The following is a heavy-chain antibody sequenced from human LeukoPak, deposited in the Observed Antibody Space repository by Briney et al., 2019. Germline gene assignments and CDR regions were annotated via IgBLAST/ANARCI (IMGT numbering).Heavy chain of an antibody. Sequence: GGSLRLSCAASGFTFSSYAMSWVRQAPGEGLEWVSAISGSGGSTYYADSVKGRFTISRDNSKNTLYLQMNSLRAEDTAVYYCAKVPNAIPSYFDYWGQGTLVTVSS. J-gene: IGHJ4*02. CDR3: AKVPNAIPSYFDY. D-gene: IGHD2-8*01. CDR1: GFTFSSYA. V-gene: IGHV3-23*01. CDR2: ISGSGGST.